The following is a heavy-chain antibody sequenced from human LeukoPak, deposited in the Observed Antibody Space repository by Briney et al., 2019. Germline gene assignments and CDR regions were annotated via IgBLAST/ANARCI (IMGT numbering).Heavy chain of an antibody. V-gene: IGHV4-34*01. Sequence: SETLSLTCAVYGGSFSGYYWSWIRQPPGKGLEWIGEINHSGSTNYNPSLKSRVTISVDTSKNQFSLKLSSVTAADTAFYYCARVIYSSSIDYWGQGTLVTVSS. CDR2: INHSGST. J-gene: IGHJ4*02. D-gene: IGHD6-6*01. CDR3: ARVIYSSSIDY. CDR1: GGSFSGYY.